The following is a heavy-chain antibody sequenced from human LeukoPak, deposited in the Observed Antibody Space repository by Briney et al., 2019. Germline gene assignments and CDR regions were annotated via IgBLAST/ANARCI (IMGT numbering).Heavy chain of an antibody. CDR3: ARDLGYCSGGSCYSALRFDP. J-gene: IGHJ5*02. CDR2: IIPIFGTA. V-gene: IGHV1-69*06. CDR1: GGTFISYA. D-gene: IGHD2-15*01. Sequence: ASVKVSCKASGGTFISYAISWVRQAPGQGLEWMGGIIPIFGTANYAQKFQGRVTITADKSTSTAYMELSSLRSEDTAVYYCARDLGYCSGGSCYSALRFDPWGQGTLVTVSS.